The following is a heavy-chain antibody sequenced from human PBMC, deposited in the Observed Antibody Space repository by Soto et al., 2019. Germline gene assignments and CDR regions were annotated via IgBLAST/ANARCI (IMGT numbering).Heavy chain of an antibody. Sequence: QVQLVQSGGEVKKPGASVKVSCKTSGYSFTTYGISWVRQAPGQGLEWMGWISAYNGNTNDAQKLQDRVTMTTATSTSTAYMELRSLRSDDTAVYYCAREGPAPYYYCGMDVGGQGSTVTVSS. CDR2: ISAYNGNT. CDR1: GYSFTTYG. J-gene: IGHJ6*02. CDR3: AREGPAPYYYCGMDV. V-gene: IGHV1-18*01.